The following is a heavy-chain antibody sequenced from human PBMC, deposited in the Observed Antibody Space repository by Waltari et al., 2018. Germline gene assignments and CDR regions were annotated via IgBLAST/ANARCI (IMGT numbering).Heavy chain of an antibody. CDR2: VDPEDGET. Sequence: EVQLLQSGTELKKPGSTVNISCQVAGYRLTDYYIHWVQQAPGKGPQWMGRVDPEDGETIYAERFQGRVTITADTSTETAFMELSSLTSDDTAVYYCVTALGDRSSASRPFDVWGLGTLITVSS. V-gene: IGHV1-69-2*01. CDR3: VTALGDRSSASRPFDV. D-gene: IGHD3-10*01. J-gene: IGHJ3*01. CDR1: GYRLTDYY.